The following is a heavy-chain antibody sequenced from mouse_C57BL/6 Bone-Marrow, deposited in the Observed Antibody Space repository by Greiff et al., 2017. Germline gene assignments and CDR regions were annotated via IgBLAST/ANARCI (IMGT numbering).Heavy chain of an antibody. CDR1: GYTFTDYN. D-gene: IGHD1-1*01. CDR2: INPNNGGT. Sequence: EVQLQQSGPELVKPGASVKMSCKASGYTFTDYNMHWVKQSHGKSLEWIGYINPNNGGTSYNQKFKGKATLTVNKSSSTAYMELRSLTSEDSAVYYCARYISHYYCSSPCAMDYWGQGTSVTVSS. J-gene: IGHJ4*01. V-gene: IGHV1-22*01. CDR3: ARYISHYYCSSPCAMDY.